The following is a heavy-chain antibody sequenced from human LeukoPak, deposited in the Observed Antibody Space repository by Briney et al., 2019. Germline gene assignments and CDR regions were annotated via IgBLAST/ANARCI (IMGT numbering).Heavy chain of an antibody. V-gene: IGHV4-34*01. CDR2: INHSGST. CDR1: GGSFSGYY. J-gene: IGHJ4*02. CDR3: RRLDCSSTSRYAPLDY. D-gene: IGHD2-2*01. Sequence: SETLSLTCAVYGGSFSGYYWSWIRQPPGKGLEWIGEINHSGSTNYNPSLKSRVTISVDTSKNQFSLKLSSVTAADTAVYYCRRLDCSSTSRYAPLDYWGQGTLVTVSS.